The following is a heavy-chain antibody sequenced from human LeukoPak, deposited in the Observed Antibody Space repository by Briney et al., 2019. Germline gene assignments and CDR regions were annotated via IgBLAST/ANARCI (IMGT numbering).Heavy chain of an antibody. J-gene: IGHJ5*02. Sequence: SETLSLTCTVSGGSISTFYWNWIRQPPGKGLEWVGYIYHSGDTRYNPSLKSRVTISVDTSKSQFSLKVSSVTAADTAVYYCARGGYSGSDWTTWGQGTLVTVSS. CDR2: IYHSGDT. V-gene: IGHV4-59*01. D-gene: IGHD5-12*01. CDR1: GGSISTFY. CDR3: ARGGYSGSDWTT.